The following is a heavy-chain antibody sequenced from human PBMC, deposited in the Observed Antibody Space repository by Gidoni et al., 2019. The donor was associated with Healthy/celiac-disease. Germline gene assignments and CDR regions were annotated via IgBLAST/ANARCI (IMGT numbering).Heavy chain of an antibody. CDR1: GYTFTGYS. CDR3: ARDFVPRPRLGYYYYGMDV. CDR2: INPNSGGT. Sequence: QVQLVQSGAEVKKPGASVKVSCKASGYTFTGYSMHWVRQAPGQGLEWMGWINPNSGGTNYAQKFQGRVTMTRDTSISTAYMELSRLRSDDTAVYYCARDFVPRPRLGYYYYGMDVWGQGTTVTVSS. D-gene: IGHD6-6*01. V-gene: IGHV1-2*02. J-gene: IGHJ6*02.